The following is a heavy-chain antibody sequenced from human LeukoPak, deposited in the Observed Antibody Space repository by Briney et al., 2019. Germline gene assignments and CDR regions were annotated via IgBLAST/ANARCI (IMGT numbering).Heavy chain of an antibody. V-gene: IGHV4-34*01. CDR2: INHSGST. D-gene: IGHD2-15*01. Sequence: SETLSLTCAVYGGSFSGYYWSWIRQPPGKGLEWIGEINHSGSTNSNPSLKSRVTISVDTSKNQFSLKLSSVTAADTAVYYCAREQKGHCSGGSCYLGVDPWGQGTLVTVSS. CDR3: AREQKGHCSGGSCYLGVDP. J-gene: IGHJ5*02. CDR1: GGSFSGYY.